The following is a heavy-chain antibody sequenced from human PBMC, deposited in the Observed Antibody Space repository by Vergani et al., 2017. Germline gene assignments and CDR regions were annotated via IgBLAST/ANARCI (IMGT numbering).Heavy chain of an antibody. V-gene: IGHV1-18*01. CDR1: GYTFTSYG. D-gene: IGHD6-19*01. CDR2: ISAYNGNT. J-gene: IGHJ5*02. CDR3: ARDWYSSGWTDWVDP. Sequence: QVQLVQSGAEVKKPGASVKVSCKASGYTFTSYGISWVRQAPGQGLEWMGWISAYNGNTNYAQNLQGRVTLTTDTSTSTAYMELRSLRSDDTAVYYCARDWYSSGWTDWVDPWGQGTLVTVSA.